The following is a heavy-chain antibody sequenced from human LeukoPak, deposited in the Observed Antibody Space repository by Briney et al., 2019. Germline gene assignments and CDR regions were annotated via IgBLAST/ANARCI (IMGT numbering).Heavy chain of an antibody. Sequence: GGSLRLSCAGSAFTFSSHTINWVRQAPGRGLEWVSCIGFSTTYIHYADSVKGRFTVTRDNAKGSVSLQMNSLRAEDTAVYYCARRAGAYSHPYDYWGQGTLVTVSS. CDR1: AFTFSSHT. CDR3: ARRAGAYSHPYDY. CDR2: IGFSTTYI. V-gene: IGHV3-21*04. D-gene: IGHD4/OR15-4a*01. J-gene: IGHJ4*02.